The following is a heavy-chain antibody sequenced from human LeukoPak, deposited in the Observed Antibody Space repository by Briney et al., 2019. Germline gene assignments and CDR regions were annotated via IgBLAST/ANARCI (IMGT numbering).Heavy chain of an antibody. J-gene: IGHJ4*02. CDR1: GFTFSSYG. V-gene: IGHV3-33*01. CDR2: IWYDGSNK. Sequence: PGGSLRLSCAASGFTFSSYGMHWVRQAPGKGLEWVAVIWYDGSNKYYADSVKGRFTISRDNSKNTLYLQMNSLRAEDTAVYYCARDGKAAAGIDYWGQGTLVTVSS. D-gene: IGHD6-13*01. CDR3: ARDGKAAAGIDY.